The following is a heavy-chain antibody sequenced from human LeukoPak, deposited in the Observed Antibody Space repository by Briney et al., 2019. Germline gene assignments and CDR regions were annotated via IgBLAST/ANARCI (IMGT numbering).Heavy chain of an antibody. Sequence: GGSLRLSCVASGFTFSNYSMNWVRQAPGKGLEWVSSISGSNSYIYYADSVKGRFTISRDNAKNSLYLQMNSLRAEDTAVYYCARAASSDYWGQGTLVTVSS. CDR2: ISGSNSYI. V-gene: IGHV3-21*01. CDR1: GFTFSNYS. J-gene: IGHJ4*02. CDR3: ARAASSDY.